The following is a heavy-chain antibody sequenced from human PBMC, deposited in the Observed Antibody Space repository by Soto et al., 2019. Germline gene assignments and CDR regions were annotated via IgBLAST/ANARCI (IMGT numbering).Heavy chain of an antibody. D-gene: IGHD3-22*01. CDR2: IDPSDSYT. CDR1: GYSFTSYW. CDR3: ASAYYYDSSGYSALDI. Sequence: PGESLKISCKGSGYSFTSYWISWVRQMPGKGLEWMGRIDPSDSYTNYSPSFQGHVTISADKSISTAYLQWSSLKASDTAMYYCASAYYYDSSGYSALDIWGQGTMVTVSS. J-gene: IGHJ3*02. V-gene: IGHV5-10-1*01.